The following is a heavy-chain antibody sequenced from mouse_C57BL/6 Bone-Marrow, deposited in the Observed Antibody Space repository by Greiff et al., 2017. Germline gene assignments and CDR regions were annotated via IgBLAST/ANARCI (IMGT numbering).Heavy chain of an antibody. Sequence: VQLQQSGAELVRPGASVTLSCKASGYTFTDYEMHWVKQTPVHGLEWIGAIDPETGGTAYNQKFKGKAILTADKSSSTAYMELRSLTSEDSAVYYPFTTVRWYFDVWGTGTTVTVSS. CDR3: FTTVRWYFDV. CDR1: GYTFTDYE. J-gene: IGHJ1*03. CDR2: IDPETGGT. D-gene: IGHD1-1*01. V-gene: IGHV1-15*01.